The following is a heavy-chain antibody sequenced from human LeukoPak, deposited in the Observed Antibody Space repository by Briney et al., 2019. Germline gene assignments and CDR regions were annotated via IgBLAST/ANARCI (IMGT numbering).Heavy chain of an antibody. CDR2: IIPILGIA. J-gene: IGHJ4*02. CDR1: GYTFTSYD. D-gene: IGHD3-16*01. Sequence: GASVKVSCKASGYTFTSYDINWVRQAPGQGLEWMGRIIPILGIANYAQKFQGRVTITADKSTSTAYMELSSLRSEDTAVYYCARGHGVDFDYWGQGTLVTVSS. V-gene: IGHV1-69*04. CDR3: ARGHGVDFDY.